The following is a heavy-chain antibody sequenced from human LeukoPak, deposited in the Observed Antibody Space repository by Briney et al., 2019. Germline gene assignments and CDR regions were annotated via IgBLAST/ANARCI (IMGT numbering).Heavy chain of an antibody. V-gene: IGHV4-30-4*01. CDR3: ASGMVVTPYYFDY. D-gene: IGHD4-23*01. CDR1: GGSISSGDYY. Sequence: PSQTLSLTCTVSGGSISSGDYYWSWIRQPPGKGLEWIGYIYYSGSTYYNPSLKSRVTISVDTSKNQFSLKLSSVTAADTAVYYCASGMVVTPYYFDYWGQGTLVTVSS. J-gene: IGHJ4*02. CDR2: IYYSGST.